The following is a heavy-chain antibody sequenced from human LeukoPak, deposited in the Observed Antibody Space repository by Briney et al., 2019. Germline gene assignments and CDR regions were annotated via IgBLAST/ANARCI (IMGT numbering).Heavy chain of an antibody. Sequence: GGSLRLSCAASGFTFISYAIHWVRQAPGKGLEWVANIKQDGSEKYYVDSVKGRFTISRDNAKNSLYLQMNSLRAEDTAVYYCARSAATIHFDYWGQGTLVTVSS. J-gene: IGHJ4*02. CDR2: IKQDGSEK. CDR1: GFTFISYA. V-gene: IGHV3-7*01. CDR3: ARSAATIHFDY. D-gene: IGHD5-12*01.